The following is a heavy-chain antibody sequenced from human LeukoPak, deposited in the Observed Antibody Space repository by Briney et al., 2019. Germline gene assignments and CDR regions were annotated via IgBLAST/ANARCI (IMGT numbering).Heavy chain of an antibody. D-gene: IGHD1-26*01. J-gene: IGHJ6*03. CDR1: GGSISSYY. CDR2: IYYSGST. CDR3: ARGRGSYYRYYYYMDV. Sequence: KASETLSLTCTVSGGSISSYYWSWIRQPPGKGLEWIGYIYYSGSTNYNPSLKSRVTISVDTSKNQFSLKLSSVTAADTAVYYCARGRGSYYRYYYYMDVWGKGTTVTVSS. V-gene: IGHV4-59*01.